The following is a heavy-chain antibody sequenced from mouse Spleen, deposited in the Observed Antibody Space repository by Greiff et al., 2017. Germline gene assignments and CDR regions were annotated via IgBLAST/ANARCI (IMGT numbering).Heavy chain of an antibody. CDR3: ARDHGRRRYFDV. Sequence: EVQLVESGGDLVKPGGSLKLSCAASGFTFSSYAMSWVRQSPEKRLEWVAEISSGGSYTYYPDTVTGRFTISRDNAKNTLYLEMSSLRSEDTAMYYCARDHGRRRYFDVWGAGTTVTVSS. D-gene: IGHD1-2*01. CDR2: ISSGGSYT. J-gene: IGHJ1*01. V-gene: IGHV5-9-4*01. CDR1: GFTFSSYA.